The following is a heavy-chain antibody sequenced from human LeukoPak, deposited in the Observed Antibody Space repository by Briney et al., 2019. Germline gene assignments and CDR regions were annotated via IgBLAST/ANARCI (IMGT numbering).Heavy chain of an antibody. J-gene: IGHJ6*02. Sequence: RTGGSLRLSCAASGFTFSSYWMSWVRQAPGKGLGWVANIKQDGSEKYYVDSVKGRFTISRDNAKNSLYLQMNSLRAEDTAVYYCARDGYSYGYYYYYYGMDVWGQGTTVTVSS. CDR2: IKQDGSEK. V-gene: IGHV3-7*01. D-gene: IGHD5-18*01. CDR3: ARDGYSYGYYYYYYGMDV. CDR1: GFTFSSYW.